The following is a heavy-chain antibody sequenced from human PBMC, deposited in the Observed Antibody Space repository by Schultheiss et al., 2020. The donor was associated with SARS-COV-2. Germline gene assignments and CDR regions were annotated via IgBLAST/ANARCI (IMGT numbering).Heavy chain of an antibody. CDR2: MWYDGSNK. Sequence: GGSLRLSCRASGFTFSTYGMHWVPQALGKGLEWVAAMWYDGSNKYLADSVKGRFTISRDNSKNTLYLQMNSLRAEDTAVYYCARVRSGANSPFDYWGQGTLVTVSS. J-gene: IGHJ4*02. V-gene: IGHV3-33*08. D-gene: IGHD2-15*01. CDR1: GFTFSTYG. CDR3: ARVRSGANSPFDY.